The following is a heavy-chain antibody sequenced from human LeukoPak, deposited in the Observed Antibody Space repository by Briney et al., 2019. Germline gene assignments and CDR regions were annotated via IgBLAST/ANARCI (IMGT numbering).Heavy chain of an antibody. CDR1: GFNISDFW. CDR2: IRYDGSNK. V-gene: IGHV3-30*02. J-gene: IGHJ4*02. Sequence: PGGSLRLSCAASGFNISDFWMTWVRQAPGKGLEWVAFIRYDGSNKYYADSVKGRFTISRDNSKNTLYLQMNSLRAEDTAVYYCAKTGYYYDSSGYYYAWDYFDYWGQGTLVTVSS. D-gene: IGHD3-22*01. CDR3: AKTGYYYDSSGYYYAWDYFDY.